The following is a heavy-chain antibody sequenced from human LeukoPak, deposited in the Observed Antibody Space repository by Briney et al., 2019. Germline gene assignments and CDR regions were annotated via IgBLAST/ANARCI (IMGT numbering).Heavy chain of an antibody. Sequence: PGGSLRLSCAASGFTFSSYAMNWVRQAPGKGLEWISATSGSGGSTYYADSVKGRFTISRDKSKNTLYLQMNSLRAEDTAVYYCAKDRVPGIAAAPSDYWGQGTLVTVSS. J-gene: IGHJ4*02. CDR2: TSGSGGST. CDR1: GFTFSSYA. V-gene: IGHV3-23*01. CDR3: AKDRVPGIAAAPSDY. D-gene: IGHD6-13*01.